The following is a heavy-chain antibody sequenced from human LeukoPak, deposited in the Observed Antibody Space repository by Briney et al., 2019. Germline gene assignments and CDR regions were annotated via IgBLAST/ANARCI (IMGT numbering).Heavy chain of an antibody. CDR1: GFTFSSCA. CDR3: AKDPTDFDSSGQTYFDY. Sequence: GGSLRLSCAASGFTFSSCAMSWVRQAPGKGLEWVSAISTSGGRTFYADSVKGRFTISRDNSKTTLSLQMNSLKAEDTAIYYCAKDPTDFDSSGQTYFDYWGQGTLVTVSS. V-gene: IGHV3-23*01. CDR2: ISTSGGRT. J-gene: IGHJ4*02. D-gene: IGHD3-22*01.